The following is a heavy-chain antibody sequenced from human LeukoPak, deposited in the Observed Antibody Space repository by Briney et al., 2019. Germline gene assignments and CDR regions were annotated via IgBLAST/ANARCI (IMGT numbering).Heavy chain of an antibody. CDR1: GYTFTGYY. V-gene: IGHV1-2*02. CDR3: ARDPVVAAPYNWFDP. J-gene: IGHJ5*02. Sequence: ASVKVSCKDSGYTFTGYYMHWVRQAPGQGLEWMGWINPNSGGTNYAQKFQGRVTMTRDTSISTAYMELSRLRSDDTAVYYCARDPVVAAPYNWFDPWGQGTLVTVSS. D-gene: IGHD2-15*01. CDR2: INPNSGGT.